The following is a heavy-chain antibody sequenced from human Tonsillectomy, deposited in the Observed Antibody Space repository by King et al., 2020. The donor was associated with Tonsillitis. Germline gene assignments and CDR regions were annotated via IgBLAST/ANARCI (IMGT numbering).Heavy chain of an antibody. CDR2: ISGSGVST. D-gene: IGHD2-8*01. CDR3: AKDHGKGYCTNGVCYNFDY. V-gene: IGHV3-23*04. Sequence: VQLVESGGGLVQPGGSLRLSCAASGFTFSSYAMSWVRQAPGKGLEWVSVISGSGVSTYYADSVKGRFTISRDNSKNTLYLQMNSLRAEDTAVYYCAKDHGKGYCTNGVCYNFDYWGPGTLVTVSS. J-gene: IGHJ4*02. CDR1: GFTFSSYA.